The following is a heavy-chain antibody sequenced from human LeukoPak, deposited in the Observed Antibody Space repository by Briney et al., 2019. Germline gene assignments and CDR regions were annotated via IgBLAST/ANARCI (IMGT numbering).Heavy chain of an antibody. CDR1: GFTFSSYA. V-gene: IGHV3-7*03. D-gene: IGHD5-24*01. J-gene: IGHJ4*02. Sequence: GGSLRLSCAASGFTFSSYAMSWVRQAPGKGLEWVANTREDGSEKYYVDSVKGRFTISRDNAKNSLYLQMNSLRAEDTAVYYCAKAPALGRRWDYWGQGTLVTVSS. CDR2: TREDGSEK. CDR3: AKAPALGRRWDY.